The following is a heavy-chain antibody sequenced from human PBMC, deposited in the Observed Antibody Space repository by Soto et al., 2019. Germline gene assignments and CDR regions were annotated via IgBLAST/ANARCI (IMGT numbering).Heavy chain of an antibody. V-gene: IGHV3-33*01. CDR1: GFPVSNYG. Sequence: QVQLVESGGGVVQPGKSLRLSCAASGFPVSNYGMQWVRQAPGKGLEWVALMWYEGTEKYDVDLVRGRFTISRDNSRNTLYLEINGLRRNDTAVYYCARDVGAARSSRSLDTWSQGTEVILSS. CDR2: MWYEGTEK. J-gene: IGHJ5*02. D-gene: IGHD6-6*01. CDR3: ARDVGAARSSRSLDT.